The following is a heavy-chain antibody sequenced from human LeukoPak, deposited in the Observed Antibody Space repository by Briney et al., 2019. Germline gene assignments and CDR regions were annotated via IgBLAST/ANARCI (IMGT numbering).Heavy chain of an antibody. CDR2: IRYDGSNK. CDR3: ARVGFWSGYRNAFDI. J-gene: IGHJ3*02. CDR1: GFTFSSYA. D-gene: IGHD3-3*01. Sequence: PGGSLRPSCAASGFTFSSYAMHWVRQAPGKGLEWVAFIRYDGSNKYYADSVKGRFTISRDNSKNTLYLQMNSLRAEDTAVYYCARVGFWSGYRNAFDIWGQGTMVTVSS. V-gene: IGHV3-30*14.